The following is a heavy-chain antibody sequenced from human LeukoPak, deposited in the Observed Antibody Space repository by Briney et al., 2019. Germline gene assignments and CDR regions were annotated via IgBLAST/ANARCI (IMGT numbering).Heavy chain of an antibody. CDR2: ISSSGSTI. V-gene: IGHV3-48*04. J-gene: IGHJ4*02. CDR3: ARDPYYGDYVV. CDR1: GFTFYTSG. D-gene: IGHD4-17*01. Sequence: HTGGSLRLSCAASGFTFYTSGMGWVRQAPGKGLEWVSYISSSGSTIYYADSVKGRFTISRDNAKNSLYLQMNSLRAEDTAVYYCARDPYYGDYVVWGQGTLVTVSS.